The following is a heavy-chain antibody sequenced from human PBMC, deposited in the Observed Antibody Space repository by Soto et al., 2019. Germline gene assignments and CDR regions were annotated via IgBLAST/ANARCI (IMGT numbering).Heavy chain of an antibody. CDR3: ARLLTEGVTYREDAFDI. J-gene: IGHJ3*02. CDR2: ISTYNGKT. Sequence: HVQLVQSGGEVKKPGASVKVSCKASGYTFTSHGFSWVRQAPGQGLEWMGWISTYNGKTDYAQKFQGRVTMTADTRTKPGYMELRSLRSDDTAVYYCARLLTEGVTYREDAFDIWGQGTKVTVSS. V-gene: IGHV1-18*01. D-gene: IGHD3-16*02. CDR1: GYTFTSHG.